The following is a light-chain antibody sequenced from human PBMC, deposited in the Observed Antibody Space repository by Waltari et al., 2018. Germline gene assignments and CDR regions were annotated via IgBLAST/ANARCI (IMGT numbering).Light chain of an antibody. Sequence: EIVLTQSPGTLSLSPGERATLSFRASQSVSSSYVAWYQQKPGQAPRVLIHGSSNRATGIPDRFSGSGSGTDFTLTISRLEPEDFAVYYCQQYGSSPWTFGQGTKVEIK. V-gene: IGKV3-20*01. J-gene: IGKJ1*01. CDR3: QQYGSSPWT. CDR1: QSVSSSY. CDR2: GSS.